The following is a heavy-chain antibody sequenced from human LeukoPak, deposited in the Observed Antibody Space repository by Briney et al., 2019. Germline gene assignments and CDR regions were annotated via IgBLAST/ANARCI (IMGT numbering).Heavy chain of an antibody. D-gene: IGHD5-12*01. Sequence: ESGPTLVNPTQTLTLTCTFSGFSLSTSGMCVSWIRQPPGKALEWLALIDWDDDKYYSTSLKTRLTISQDTSKNQVVRTMTNMDPVDTATYYCARTIVATIPDAFDIWGQGTMVTVSS. V-gene: IGHV2-70*01. CDR2: IDWDDDK. CDR3: ARTIVATIPDAFDI. CDR1: GFSLSTSGMC. J-gene: IGHJ3*02.